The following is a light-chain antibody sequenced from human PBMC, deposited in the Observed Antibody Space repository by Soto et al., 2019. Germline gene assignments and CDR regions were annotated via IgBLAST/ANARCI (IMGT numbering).Light chain of an antibody. V-gene: IGKV3-20*01. CDR2: GAS. Sequence: EILLTQSPGTLSLSRGEISTLXXRASQSVSNNYLAWYQQKPGKAPXLLIYGASNRATGIPDRFSGSGSGTDFTLTISRLEPEDFAVYYCQQYGSSGTFGQGTKVDIK. CDR1: QSVSNNY. CDR3: QQYGSSGT. J-gene: IGKJ1*01.